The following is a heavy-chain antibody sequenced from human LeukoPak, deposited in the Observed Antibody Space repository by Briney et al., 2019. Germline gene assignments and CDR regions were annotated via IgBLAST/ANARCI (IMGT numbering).Heavy chain of an antibody. Sequence: ASVKVSCKASGGTFSSYAISWVRRAPGQGLEWMGGIIPIFGTANYAQKFQGRVTITADKSTSTAYMELSSLRSEDTAVYYCARVAYAYGDSTRYFDYWGQGTLVTVSS. CDR1: GGTFSSYA. D-gene: IGHD4-17*01. CDR2: IIPIFGTA. V-gene: IGHV1-69*06. J-gene: IGHJ4*02. CDR3: ARVAYAYGDSTRYFDY.